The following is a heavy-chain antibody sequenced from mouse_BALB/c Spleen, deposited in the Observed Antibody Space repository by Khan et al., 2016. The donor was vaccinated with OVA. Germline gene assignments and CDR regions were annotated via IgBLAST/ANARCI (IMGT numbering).Heavy chain of an antibody. D-gene: IGHD2-1*01. Sequence: DVMLVESGGGLVKPGGSLKLSCAASGFTFSSYTMSWVRQTPEKRLEWVATISSGGTYTYYVDSVEGRFTLSRDNAKNPPYLEMTSLKSENTAIYYCTRGEGYYGNPYAIDFWGQGTSVTVSS. CDR1: GFTFSSYT. V-gene: IGHV5-6-4*01. CDR2: ISSGGTYT. CDR3: TRGEGYYGNPYAIDF. J-gene: IGHJ4*01.